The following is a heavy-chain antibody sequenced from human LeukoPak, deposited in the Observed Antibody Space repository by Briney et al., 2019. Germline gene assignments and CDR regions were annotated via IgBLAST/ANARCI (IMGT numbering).Heavy chain of an antibody. J-gene: IGHJ6*02. CDR3: AKEGIVGATRGLYGMDV. Sequence: GRSLRLSCAASGFTFSSYGMHWVRQAPGKELEWVAVISYDGSNKYYADSVKGRFTISRDNSKNTLYLQMNSLRAEDTAVYYCAKEGIVGATRGLYGMDVWGQGTTVTVSS. V-gene: IGHV3-30*18. CDR2: ISYDGSNK. CDR1: GFTFSSYG. D-gene: IGHD1-26*01.